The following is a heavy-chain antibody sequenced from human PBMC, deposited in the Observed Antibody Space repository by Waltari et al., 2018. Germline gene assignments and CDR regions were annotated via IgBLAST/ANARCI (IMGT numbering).Heavy chain of an antibody. J-gene: IGHJ5*02. CDR3: ASTICGVPRFWFDP. CDR2: MNPNSGNK. Sequence: QVQLVQSGAEVKKPGASVKVSCKASGYTFTSYDINWVRQATGQGLEWMGWMNPNSGNKGKAQKFQGRVTMTRNTSISTAYMELSILRSEDTAVYYCASTICGVPRFWFDPWGQGTLVTVSS. V-gene: IGHV1-8*01. D-gene: IGHD3-3*01. CDR1: GYTFTSYD.